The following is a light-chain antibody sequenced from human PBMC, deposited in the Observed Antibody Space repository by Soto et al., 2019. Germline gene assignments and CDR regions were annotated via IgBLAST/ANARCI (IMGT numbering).Light chain of an antibody. Sequence: QSVLTQPPSASGTPGQRVTISCSGSSSNIGSNTVNWYQQLPGTAPKLLIYSNNQRPSGVPDRFSGSKSGTSASLGISGLQSEDEADYYCAAWDDSLNVFYVFGTGTKLTVL. CDR2: SNN. CDR1: SSNIGSNT. J-gene: IGLJ1*01. CDR3: AAWDDSLNVFYV. V-gene: IGLV1-44*01.